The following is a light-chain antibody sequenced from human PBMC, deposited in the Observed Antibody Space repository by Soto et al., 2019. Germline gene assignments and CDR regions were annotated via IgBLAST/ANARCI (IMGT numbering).Light chain of an antibody. CDR1: QSISDT. Sequence: DMVRTQSPFTLTVYTGGRATLSFRASQSISDTLAWYQQKPGQAPRLVNHGASTSVPGFPARFSGSGSGTDCTLTISGLKSEDGAVCYCEQYNGWLRTFGRGTQVEIK. J-gene: IGKJ4*02. CDR2: GAS. V-gene: IGKV3-15*01. CDR3: EQYNGWLRT.